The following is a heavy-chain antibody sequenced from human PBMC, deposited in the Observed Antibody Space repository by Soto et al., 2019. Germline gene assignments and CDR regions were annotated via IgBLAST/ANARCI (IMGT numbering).Heavy chain of an antibody. V-gene: IGHV3-53*01. CDR1: GFTVSSNY. CDR3: ARDRVESGYPEYFQH. Sequence: EVQLVESGGGLIQPGGSLRLSCAASGFTVSSNYMSWVRQAPGKGLEWVSVIYSGGSTYYADSVKGRFTISRDNSKNTLYLQRNRLGAEDTAVYYCARDRVESGYPEYFQHWGQGTLVTVSS. CDR2: IYSGGST. D-gene: IGHD3-22*01. J-gene: IGHJ1*01.